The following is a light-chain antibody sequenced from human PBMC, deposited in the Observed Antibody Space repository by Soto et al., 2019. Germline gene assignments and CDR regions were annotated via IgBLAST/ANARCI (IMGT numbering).Light chain of an antibody. CDR3: SSYTSSITYV. J-gene: IGLJ1*01. CDR1: SRDIGDYNY. Sequence: SPSQPALVSGAPGPSINLSRTGNSRDIGDYNYVSWYQQRPEKAPELMIYGVNNRPPGVSNRFSGSKSGNTASLTISGLQAEDEADYYCSSYTSSITYVFGTGTKVTVL. CDR2: GVN. V-gene: IGLV2-14*01.